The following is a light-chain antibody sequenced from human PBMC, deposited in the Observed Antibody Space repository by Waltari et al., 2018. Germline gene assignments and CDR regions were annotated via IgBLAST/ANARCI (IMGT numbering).Light chain of an antibody. CDR2: DTA. CDR3: QHYVNLPVT. J-gene: IGKJ1*01. V-gene: IGKV3-20*01. Sequence: EIVLTQSPGTLSLSPGERATLSCRASQSVGRSLAWYQQKPGQAPRLLIYDTAIRATGTPGRFSGSGSGTDFSLAISSLEPEELAVYFCQHYVNLPVTFGQGTKVEI. CDR1: QSVGRS.